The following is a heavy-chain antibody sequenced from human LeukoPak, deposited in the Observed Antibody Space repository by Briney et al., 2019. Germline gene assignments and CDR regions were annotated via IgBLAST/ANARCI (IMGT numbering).Heavy chain of an antibody. J-gene: IGHJ4*02. D-gene: IGHD2-15*01. V-gene: IGHV3-21*01. CDR2: ISSSSSYI. CDR3: AGEVVAANAIDY. CDR1: GFTFSSYS. Sequence: GGSLRLSCAASGFTFSSYSMNWVRQAPGKGLEWVSSISSSSSYIYYADSVKGRFTISRDNAKNSLYLQMNSLRAEDTAVYYCAGEVVAANAIDYWGQGTLLSVS.